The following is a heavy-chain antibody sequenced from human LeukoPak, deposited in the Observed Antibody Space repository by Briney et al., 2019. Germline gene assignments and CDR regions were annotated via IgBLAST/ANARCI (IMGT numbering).Heavy chain of an antibody. CDR1: SGSMSSYY. V-gene: IGHV4-59*01. D-gene: IGHD5-18*01. Sequence: PSQTLSLTCTVSSGSMSSYYSSWIRHPPRKGLEWIGYIHYSGSTNYNPSLKRRVPISVATPKNQLSLSLSAVAAAAPPVLYVRGITGYSYHGFDYWGQGTLVTVSS. CDR3: RGITGYSYHGFDY. CDR2: IHYSGST. J-gene: IGHJ4*02.